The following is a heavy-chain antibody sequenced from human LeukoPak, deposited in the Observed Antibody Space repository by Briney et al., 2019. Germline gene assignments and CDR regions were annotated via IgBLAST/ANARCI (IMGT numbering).Heavy chain of an antibody. V-gene: IGHV4-39*07. CDR1: GGSISSSSYY. Sequence: SETLSLTCTVSGGSISSSSYYWGWIRQPPGKGLEWIGSIYYSGSTYYNPSLKSRVTISVDTSKNQFSLKLSSVTAADTAVYYCARGSSGYDFVGYYYYYMDVWGKGTTVTISS. CDR2: IYYSGST. D-gene: IGHD5-12*01. J-gene: IGHJ6*03. CDR3: ARGSSGYDFVGYYYYYMDV.